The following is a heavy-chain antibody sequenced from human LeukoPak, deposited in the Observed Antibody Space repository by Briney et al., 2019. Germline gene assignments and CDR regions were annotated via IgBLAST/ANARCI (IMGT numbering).Heavy chain of an antibody. CDR2: ISEDGGST. V-gene: IGHV3-43*02. CDR1: GLTFDDYA. Sequence: GGSLRLSCAASGLTFDDYAMHWVRQAPGKGLEWVSRISEDGGSTYYADSVKGRFTISRDNSNNSLYLQMNSLRLEDTALYYCAKSIAAAGYYYYGMDVWGQGTTVTVSS. J-gene: IGHJ6*02. D-gene: IGHD6-13*01. CDR3: AKSIAAAGYYYYGMDV.